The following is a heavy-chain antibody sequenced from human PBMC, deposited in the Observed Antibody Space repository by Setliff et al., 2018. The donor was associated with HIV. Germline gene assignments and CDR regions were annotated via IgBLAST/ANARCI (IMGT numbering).Heavy chain of an antibody. CDR1: GGSINSGHYY. V-gene: IGHV4-61*02. CDR3: AREWGSGWYFFRIDY. D-gene: IGHD6-19*01. CDR2: IYASGST. Sequence: SETLSLTCSVSGGSINSGHYYWSWIRHHPGKGLEWVGRIYASGSTNYNPSLKSRVTISVDTSKNQFSLKLSSVTAADTAVYYCAREWGSGWYFFRIDYWGQGTLVTVSS. J-gene: IGHJ4*02.